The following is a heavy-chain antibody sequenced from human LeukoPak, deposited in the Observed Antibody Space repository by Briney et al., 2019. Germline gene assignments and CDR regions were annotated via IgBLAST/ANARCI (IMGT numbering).Heavy chain of an antibody. D-gene: IGHD2-15*01. Sequence: RWASVKVSCKASGYTFTSYGISWVRQAPGQGLEWMGWISAYNGNTNYAQKLQGRVTMTTDTSTSTAYMELRSLRSDDTAEYYCARVVVVVAATSEPPDVWGKGTTVTVSS. J-gene: IGHJ6*04. CDR1: GYTFTSYG. V-gene: IGHV1-18*04. CDR3: ARVVVVVAATSEPPDV. CDR2: ISAYNGNT.